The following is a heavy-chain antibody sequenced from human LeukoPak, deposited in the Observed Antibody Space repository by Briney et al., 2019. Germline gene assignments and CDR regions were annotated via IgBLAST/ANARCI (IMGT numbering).Heavy chain of an antibody. CDR3: ARVAYSGSYHDAFDI. V-gene: IGHV1-46*01. CDR1: GYTFTSYY. J-gene: IGHJ3*02. D-gene: IGHD1-26*01. Sequence: ASVKVSCKASGYTFTSYYMHWVRQAPGQGLEWMGIINPSGGSTSYAQKFQGRVTMTRDTSTSTVYMELSSLRSEDTAVYYCARVAYSGSYHDAFDIWGQGTMVTVSP. CDR2: INPSGGST.